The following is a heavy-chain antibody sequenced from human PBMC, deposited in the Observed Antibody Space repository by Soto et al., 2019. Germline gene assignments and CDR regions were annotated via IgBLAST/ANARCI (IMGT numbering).Heavy chain of an antibody. D-gene: IGHD3-10*01. J-gene: IGHJ2*01. CDR1: GFTFTNYA. CDR2: ISGGDGDT. V-gene: IGHV3-23*01. Sequence: EVQLLDSGGGLVKPGGSLRLSCAASGFTFTNYAMTWVRQAPGKGLEWVSSISGGDGDTSYADSVKGRFTISRDNSENTMFLQMNSLRPDDTAVYYCAKDRFTSTVRKYWFFDLWGRGTLVTVSS. CDR3: AKDRFTSTVRKYWFFDL.